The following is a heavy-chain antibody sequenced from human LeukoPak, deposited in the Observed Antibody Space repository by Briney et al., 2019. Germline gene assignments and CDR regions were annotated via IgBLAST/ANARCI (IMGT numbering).Heavy chain of an antibody. D-gene: IGHD1-20*01. CDR1: GGSISSHY. Sequence: SETLSLTCTVSGGSISSHYWNWIRQPAGKGLEWIGHIYTSGSTNYNPSLKSRVTMSVDTSKNQFSLKLSSVTAADTAVYYCARSYNWNYYYYMDVWGKGTTVTVSS. J-gene: IGHJ6*03. V-gene: IGHV4-4*07. CDR3: ARSYNWNYYYYMDV. CDR2: IYTSGST.